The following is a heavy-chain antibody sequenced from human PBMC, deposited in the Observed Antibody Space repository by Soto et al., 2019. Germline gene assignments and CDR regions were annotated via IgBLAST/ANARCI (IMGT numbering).Heavy chain of an antibody. V-gene: IGHV3-30*03. CDR3: TRDASRDSSARGWFDP. CDR1: GFTFSSYG. J-gene: IGHJ5*02. CDR2: ISYDGSNK. Sequence: PGGSLRLSCAASGFTFSSYGMHWVRQAPGKGLEWVAVISYDGSNKYYADSVKGRFTISRDNAKNSLHLQMNGLRAEDTAVYYCTRDASRDSSARGWFDPWGPGTLVTVSS. D-gene: IGHD6-13*01.